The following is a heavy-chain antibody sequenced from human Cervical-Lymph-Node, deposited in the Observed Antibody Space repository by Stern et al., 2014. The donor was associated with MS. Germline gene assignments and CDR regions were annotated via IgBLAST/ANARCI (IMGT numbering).Heavy chain of an antibody. J-gene: IGHJ4*02. CDR3: ARGGGDSSGWYRYYFDY. CDR2: IIPILGIA. V-gene: IGHV1-69*09. CDR1: GGTFSSYA. Sequence: VQLEESGAEVKKPGSSVKVSCKASGGTFSSYAISWVRQAPGQGLEWMGRIIPILGIANYAQKFQGRVTITADKSTSTAYMELSSLRSEDTAMYYCARGGGDSSGWYRYYFDYWGQGTLVTVSS. D-gene: IGHD6-19*01.